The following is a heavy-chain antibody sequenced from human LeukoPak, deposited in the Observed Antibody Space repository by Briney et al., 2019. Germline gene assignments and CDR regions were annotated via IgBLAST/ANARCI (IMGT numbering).Heavy chain of an antibody. CDR1: GFTFSSFG. CDR2: IWYDGSNK. CDR3: VRGSSAYFDF. Sequence: GGSLRLSCAASGFTFSSFGIHWVRQAPGKGLEWVTIIWYDGSNKWYAESVKGRFTISRDNSKNTLYLQMDSLRAEDTAMYYCVRGSSAYFDFWGQGALVTVSS. J-gene: IGHJ4*02. V-gene: IGHV3-33*01.